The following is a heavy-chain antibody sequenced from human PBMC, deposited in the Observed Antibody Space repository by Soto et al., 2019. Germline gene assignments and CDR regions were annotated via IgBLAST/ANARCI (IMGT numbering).Heavy chain of an antibody. D-gene: IGHD3-22*01. CDR1: RFSFSSYE. V-gene: IGHV3-23*01. CDR2: VSLTGDRT. Sequence: PGGSLRLSCVASRFSFSSYEMSWVRQSAGKGLEWVSRVSLTGDRTNYAGSVKGRFTVSRDNFKNTLYLELHSLTSDDTALYYCARDRTDSGYYTNWLDPWGQGTQVTISS. CDR3: ARDRTDSGYYTNWLDP. J-gene: IGHJ5*02.